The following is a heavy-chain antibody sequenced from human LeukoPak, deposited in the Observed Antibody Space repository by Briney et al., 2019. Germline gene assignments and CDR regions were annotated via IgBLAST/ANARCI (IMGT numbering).Heavy chain of an antibody. CDR3: ARDSSYYDFWSGNYYYMDV. J-gene: IGHJ6*03. D-gene: IGHD3-3*01. CDR2: INPNSGGA. Sequence: ASVKVSCKASGYTFTGYYMHWVRQAPGQGLEWMGWINPNSGGANYAQKFQGRVTMTRDTSISTAYMELSRLRSDDTAVYYCARDSSYYDFWSGNYYYMDVWGKGTTVTVSS. CDR1: GYTFTGYY. V-gene: IGHV1-2*02.